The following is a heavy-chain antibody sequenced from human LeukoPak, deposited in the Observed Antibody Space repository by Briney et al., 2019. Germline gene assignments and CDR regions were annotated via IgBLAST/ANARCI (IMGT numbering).Heavy chain of an antibody. J-gene: IGHJ3*02. CDR3: ARVSRNPYSSGWYSTNAFDI. V-gene: IGHV4-31*03. Sequence: SETLSLTCTVSGGSISSGGYSWSWIRQHPGKGLEWIGYIYYSGSTYYNPSLKNRVTISVDTSKNQFSLKLSSVTAADTAVYYCARVSRNPYSSGWYSTNAFDIWGQGTMVTVSS. CDR2: IYYSGST. CDR1: GGSISSGGYS. D-gene: IGHD6-19*01.